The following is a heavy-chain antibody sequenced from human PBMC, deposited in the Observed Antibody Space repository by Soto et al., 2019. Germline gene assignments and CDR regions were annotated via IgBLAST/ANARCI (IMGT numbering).Heavy chain of an antibody. CDR1: GFTFSSYA. CDR2: ISGSGGST. CDR3: AKVCESCYYGSGSYYFDY. Sequence: GGSLRLSCAASGFTFSSYAMSWVRQAPGKGLEWVSAISGSGGSTYYADSVKGRFTISRDNSKNTLYLQMNSLRAEDTAVYYCAKVCESCYYGSGSYYFDYWGQGTLVTVSS. D-gene: IGHD3-10*01. J-gene: IGHJ4*02. V-gene: IGHV3-23*01.